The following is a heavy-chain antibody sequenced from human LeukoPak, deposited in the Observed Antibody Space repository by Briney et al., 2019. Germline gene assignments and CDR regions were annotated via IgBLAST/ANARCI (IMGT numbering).Heavy chain of an antibody. D-gene: IGHD6-13*01. CDR1: GGSISSSSYY. CDR3: ARVGYSSSWYNWFDP. V-gene: IGHV4-39*01. CDR2: IYYSGST. Sequence: SETLSLTCTVSGGSISSSSYYWGWIRQPPGKGLEWIGSIYYSGSTYYNPPLKSRVTISVDTSKNQFSLKLSSVTAADTAVYYCARVGYSSSWYNWFDPWGQGTLVTVSS. J-gene: IGHJ5*02.